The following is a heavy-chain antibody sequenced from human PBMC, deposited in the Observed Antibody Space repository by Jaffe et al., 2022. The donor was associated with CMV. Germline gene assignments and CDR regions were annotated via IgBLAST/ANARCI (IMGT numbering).Heavy chain of an antibody. CDR1: GGSISSYY. Sequence: QVQLQESGPGLVKPSETLSLTCTVSGGSISSYYWSWIRQPPGKGLEWIGYIYYSGSTNYNPSLKSRVTISVDTSKNQFSLKLSSVTAADTAVYYCARDEGYSSSWYWFDPWGQGTLVTVSS. CDR3: ARDEGYSSSWYWFDP. J-gene: IGHJ5*02. CDR2: IYYSGST. D-gene: IGHD6-13*01. V-gene: IGHV4-59*01.